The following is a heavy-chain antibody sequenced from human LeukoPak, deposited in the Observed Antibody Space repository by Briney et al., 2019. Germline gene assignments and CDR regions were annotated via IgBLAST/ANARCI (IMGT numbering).Heavy chain of an antibody. Sequence: ASVKVSCKASGYTFTGYYMHWVRQAPGQGLEWMGRINPNSGGTNYAQKFQGRVTMIRDTSISTAYMELSRLRCDDTAVYYCARDLGGAAAGNNYWGQGTLVTVSS. V-gene: IGHV1-2*06. CDR3: ARDLGGAAAGNNY. CDR1: GYTFTGYY. J-gene: IGHJ4*02. D-gene: IGHD6-13*01. CDR2: INPNSGGT.